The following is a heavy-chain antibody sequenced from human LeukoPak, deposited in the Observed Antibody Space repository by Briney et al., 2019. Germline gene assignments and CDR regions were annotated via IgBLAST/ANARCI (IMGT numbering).Heavy chain of an antibody. J-gene: IGHJ5*02. Sequence: GRSLTLSCTASGFTLSRFAMHWVRQAPGKGLEWVSFISYDGINKYYADSVKGRFTISRDNSKNTLYLQMNSLRPEDTAVYYCARDGPPYGSGSNWCDPWGQGTLVTVSS. CDR3: ARDGPPYGSGSNWCDP. D-gene: IGHD3-10*01. V-gene: IGHV3-30-3*01. CDR1: GFTLSRFA. CDR2: ISYDGINK.